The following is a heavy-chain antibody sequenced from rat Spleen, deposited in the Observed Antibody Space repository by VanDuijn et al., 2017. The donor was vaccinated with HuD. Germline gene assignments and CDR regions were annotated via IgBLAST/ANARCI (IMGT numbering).Heavy chain of an antibody. D-gene: IGHD4-3*01. J-gene: IGHJ2*01. Sequence: EVQLVESGGGLVQPGRSLKLSCAASGFTFSDYAMAWVRQAPKKGLEWVATIIYDGSSTYYRDSVKGRFTISRDNAKSTLYLQMDSLRSEDTATYYCATLDSGYYFDYWGQGVMVTVSS. CDR3: ATLDSGYYFDY. CDR2: IIYDGSST. V-gene: IGHV5-17*01. CDR1: GFTFSDYA.